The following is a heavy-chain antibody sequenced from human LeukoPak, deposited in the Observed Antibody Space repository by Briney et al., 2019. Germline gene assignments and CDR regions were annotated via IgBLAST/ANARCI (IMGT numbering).Heavy chain of an antibody. Sequence: GGSLRLSCAASGFTFSNYAMHWARQAPGKGLEWVAFISHDRSNSCHADSVKGRYTISRRNSKNTLYLQMNSLTDEDAAVYYCARELSGSYMSDYWGQGTLVTVSS. CDR3: ARELSGSYMSDY. J-gene: IGHJ4*02. CDR2: ISHDRSNS. D-gene: IGHD3-10*01. CDR1: GFTFSNYA. V-gene: IGHV3-30-3*01.